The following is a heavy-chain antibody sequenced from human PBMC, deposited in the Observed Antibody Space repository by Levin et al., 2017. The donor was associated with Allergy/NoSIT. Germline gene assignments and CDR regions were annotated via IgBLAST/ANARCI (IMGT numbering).Heavy chain of an antibody. V-gene: IGHV3-66*01. Sequence: GGSLRLSCAASGFTVSSNYMSWVRQAPGKGLEWVSVIYSGGSTYYADSVKGRFTISRDNSKNTLYLQMNSLRAEDTAVYYCARGVTEQWLVGVLNYWGQGTLVTVSS. D-gene: IGHD6-19*01. CDR2: IYSGGST. J-gene: IGHJ4*02. CDR3: ARGVTEQWLVGVLNY. CDR1: GFTVSSNY.